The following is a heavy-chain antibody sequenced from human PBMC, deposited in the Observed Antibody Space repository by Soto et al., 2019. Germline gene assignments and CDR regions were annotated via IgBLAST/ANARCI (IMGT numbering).Heavy chain of an antibody. D-gene: IGHD6-19*01. Sequence: SVKVSCKVSGYTLTELSMHWVRQAPGLGLEWVGGIIPIFGTANYAQKFQGRVTITADESTSTSYMEVNNLRSEDTAVYYCAKVRYSSPMGYYYGMDVWGQGTTVTVSS. J-gene: IGHJ6*02. CDR2: IIPIFGTA. CDR3: AKVRYSSPMGYYYGMDV. V-gene: IGHV1-69*13. CDR1: GYTLTELS.